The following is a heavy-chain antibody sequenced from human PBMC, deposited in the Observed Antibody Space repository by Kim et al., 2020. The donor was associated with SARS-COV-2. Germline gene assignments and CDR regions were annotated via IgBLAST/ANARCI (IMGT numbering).Heavy chain of an antibody. J-gene: IGHJ3*02. CDR2: GSI. D-gene: IGHD3-10*01. V-gene: IGHV4-28*02. CDR3: ARNRGAFDI. Sequence: GSIYYNPSLKSRVTMSVDTSKNQFSLKLSSVTAVDTAVYYCARNRGAFDIWGQGTMVTVSS.